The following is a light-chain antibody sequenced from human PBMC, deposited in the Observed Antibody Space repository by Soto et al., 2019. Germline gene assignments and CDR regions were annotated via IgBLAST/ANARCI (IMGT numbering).Light chain of an antibody. CDR1: SGDIGGYNF. J-gene: IGLJ1*01. CDR2: EVT. V-gene: IGLV2-23*02. CDR3: CSYGGSTLGYV. Sequence: QSALTQPASVSGSPGQSITISCTGTSGDIGGYNFVSWYQQHPGKSPKLMIYEVTKRPSGVSNRFSGSKSGNTASLTISGLQAEDEADYYCCSYGGSTLGYVFGTGTKVTVL.